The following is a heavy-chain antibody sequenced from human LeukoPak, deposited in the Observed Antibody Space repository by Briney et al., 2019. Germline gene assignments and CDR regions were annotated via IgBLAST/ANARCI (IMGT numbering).Heavy chain of an antibody. D-gene: IGHD3-10*01. CDR2: IYYSGST. J-gene: IGHJ5*02. CDR3: ARSYYYGSGSYYQNWFDP. CDR1: GGSMSSYY. Sequence: PSETLSLTCIVSGGSMSSYYWSWIRQPPGKGLEWIGYIYYSGSTNYNPSLKSRVTISVDTSKNQFSLKLSSVTAADTAVYYCARSYYYGSGSYYQNWFDPWGQGTLVTVSS. V-gene: IGHV4-59*01.